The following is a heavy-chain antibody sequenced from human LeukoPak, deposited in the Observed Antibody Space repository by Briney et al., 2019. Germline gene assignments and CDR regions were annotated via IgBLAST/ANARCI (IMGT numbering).Heavy chain of an antibody. Sequence: PSETLSLTCTVSGGSISSYYWSWIRQPAGKGLEWIGRIYTSGSTNYNPSLKSRVTMSVDTSKNQFSLKLSSVTAADTAVYYCAREGYSSGWDRFDYWGQGTLSPSPQ. CDR1: GGSISSYY. CDR3: AREGYSSGWDRFDY. D-gene: IGHD6-19*01. CDR2: IYTSGST. V-gene: IGHV4-4*07. J-gene: IGHJ4*02.